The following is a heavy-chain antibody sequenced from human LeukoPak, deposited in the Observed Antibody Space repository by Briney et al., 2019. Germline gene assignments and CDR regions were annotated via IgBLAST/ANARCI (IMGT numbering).Heavy chain of an antibody. J-gene: IGHJ4*02. CDR3: ARFPGYSSSHHDY. V-gene: IGHV4-30-4*08. CDR1: GGSISSGDYY. Sequence: SETLSLTCTVSGGSISSGDYYWSWIRQPPGKGLEWIGYIYYSGSTYYNPSLKSRVTISVDTSKNQFSLKLSSVTAADTAVYYCARFPGYSSSHHDYWGQGTLVTVSS. D-gene: IGHD6-13*01. CDR2: IYYSGST.